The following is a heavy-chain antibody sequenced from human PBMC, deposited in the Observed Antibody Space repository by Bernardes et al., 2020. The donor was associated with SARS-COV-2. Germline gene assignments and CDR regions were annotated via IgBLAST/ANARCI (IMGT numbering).Heavy chain of an antibody. Sequence: GGSLRLSCEASGFKFSDFTMNWVRLVPGTGLEWFASISNESSYIYYAGSVSGRITISRDNAKNSLFLQLNSLGVDDTAIYYCARDAGYCSSITCSGTSAMDVWGQGVTVTVSS. CDR2: ISNESSYI. D-gene: IGHD2-2*03. CDR3: ARDAGYCSSITCSGTSAMDV. V-gene: IGHV3-21*01. J-gene: IGHJ6*02. CDR1: GFKFSDFT.